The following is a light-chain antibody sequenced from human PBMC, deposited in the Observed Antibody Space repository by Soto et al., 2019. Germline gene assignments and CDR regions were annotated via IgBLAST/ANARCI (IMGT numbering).Light chain of an antibody. Sequence: EIGLTLSPGTLSLSPGERATLSCRASQSVSSSYLAWYQQKPGQAPRLLTYGAPSRATGIPDRFSGSGSGTDFTLTISRLEPEDFAVYYCQQYGSSPRTFGQGTKVDIK. V-gene: IGKV3-20*01. CDR1: QSVSSSY. J-gene: IGKJ1*01. CDR2: GAP. CDR3: QQYGSSPRT.